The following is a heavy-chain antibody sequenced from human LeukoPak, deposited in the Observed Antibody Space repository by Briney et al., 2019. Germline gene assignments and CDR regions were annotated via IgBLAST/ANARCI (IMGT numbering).Heavy chain of an antibody. Sequence: GGSLRLSCAASGFTFSSYAMSWVRQAPGKGLEWVSAISGSGGSTYYADSVKGRFTISRDNSKNTLYLQMNSLRAEDTAVYYCAKDGYCCSTSCYALDDYWGQGTLVTVSS. J-gene: IGHJ4*02. CDR3: AKDGYCCSTSCYALDDY. D-gene: IGHD2-2*01. CDR1: GFTFSSYA. CDR2: ISGSGGST. V-gene: IGHV3-23*01.